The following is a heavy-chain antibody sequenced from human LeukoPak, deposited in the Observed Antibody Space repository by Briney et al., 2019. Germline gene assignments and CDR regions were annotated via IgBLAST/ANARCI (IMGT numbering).Heavy chain of an antibody. CDR3: ASLSKFYYESRGFFDY. Sequence: SETLSLTCSVSGGSISGGSYYWGWIRQPPGKGLEYIVSFSYSGSTYYNPSLKSRVTISVDTSKNQFSLKLSSVTAADTAVYYCASLSKFYYESRGFFDYWGQGTLVTVSS. J-gene: IGHJ4*02. V-gene: IGHV4-39*01. CDR2: FSYSGST. D-gene: IGHD3-22*01. CDR1: GGSISGGSYY.